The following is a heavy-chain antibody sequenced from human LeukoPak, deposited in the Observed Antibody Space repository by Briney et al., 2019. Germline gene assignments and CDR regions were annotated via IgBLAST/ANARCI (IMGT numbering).Heavy chain of an antibody. Sequence: PGRSLRLSCAASGFTFSSNAMHWVRQAPGKGLEWVAVISYDGSNKYYADSVKGRFTISRDNSKNTLYLQMNSLRAEDTAVYYCARGFGYSYGIDYWGQGTLVTVSS. J-gene: IGHJ4*02. D-gene: IGHD5-18*01. CDR3: ARGFGYSYGIDY. V-gene: IGHV3-30*04. CDR2: ISYDGSNK. CDR1: GFTFSSNA.